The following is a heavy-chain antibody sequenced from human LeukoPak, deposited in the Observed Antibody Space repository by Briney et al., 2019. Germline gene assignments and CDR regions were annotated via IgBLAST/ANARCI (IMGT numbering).Heavy chain of an antibody. CDR2: INPNSGGT. D-gene: IGHD3-3*01. Sequence: GASVKVSCKASGYTFTAYYMHWVRQAPGQGLECMGWINPNSGGTNYAQKFQGRVTMTRDTSINTAYMELSRLRSDDTAVYYCALLEWSTPVFDYWGQGTLVTVSS. J-gene: IGHJ4*02. CDR3: ALLEWSTPVFDY. CDR1: GYTFTAYY. V-gene: IGHV1-2*02.